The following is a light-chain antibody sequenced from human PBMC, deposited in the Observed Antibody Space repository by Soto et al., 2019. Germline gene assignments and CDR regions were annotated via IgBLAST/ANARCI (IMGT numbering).Light chain of an antibody. CDR2: YDS. V-gene: IGLV3-21*01. CDR1: NIGSKS. Sequence: SYELTQPPSVSVAPGKTASVACGGSNIGSKSVHWYQKKSGQAPVLVMYYDSDRPSGIPERFSGSNSGNTATLTISRVEAGDEADYYCQVSDISSGPVVFGGGTKLTVL. CDR3: QVSDISSGPVV. J-gene: IGLJ2*01.